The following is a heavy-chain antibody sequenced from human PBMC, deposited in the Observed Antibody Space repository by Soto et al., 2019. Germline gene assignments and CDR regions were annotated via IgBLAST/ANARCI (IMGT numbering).Heavy chain of an antibody. V-gene: IGHV4-4*02. CDR1: SDPVSNNNW. D-gene: IGHD1-1*01. CDR2: VYRTGST. CDR3: ARDGNWRLDY. Sequence: PSETLSLTCAVSSDPVSNNNWWGWVRQPPGKGLEWIGEVYRTGSTNYNPSLKSRITINADTSKNQFSLHLNSVTAEDTAVYYCARDGNWRLDYWGQGALVTVSS. J-gene: IGHJ4*02.